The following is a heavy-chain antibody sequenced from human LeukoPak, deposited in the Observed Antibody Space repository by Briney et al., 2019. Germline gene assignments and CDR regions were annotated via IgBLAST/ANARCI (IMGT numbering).Heavy chain of an antibody. CDR3: ARQKQFYGGNSHPES. J-gene: IGHJ5*02. CDR1: GGSIISGGIY. D-gene: IGHD4-23*01. V-gene: IGHV4-39*01. CDR2: IYYGGST. Sequence: SETLPLTCTVSGGSIISGGIYWGWIRQPPGKGLEWIGSIYYGGSTYYNPSLKSRVVISVDTSKNQFSLKLSSVTAADTAVYYCARQKQFYGGNSHPESWGQGTLVTVSS.